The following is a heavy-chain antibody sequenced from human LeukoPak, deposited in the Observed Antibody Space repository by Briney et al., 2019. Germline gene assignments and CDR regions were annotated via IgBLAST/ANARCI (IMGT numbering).Heavy chain of an antibody. V-gene: IGHV4-59*08. D-gene: IGHD6-19*01. J-gene: IGHJ4*02. CDR3: ARLIAVAGTIDY. CDR2: IYYSGST. Sequence: SETLSLTCTVSGGSISSYYWSWIRQPPGKGLEWIGYIYYSGSTNYNPSLKSRVTISVDTSKNKFSLKLSSVTAADTAVYYCARLIAVAGTIDYWGQGTLVTVSS. CDR1: GGSISSYY.